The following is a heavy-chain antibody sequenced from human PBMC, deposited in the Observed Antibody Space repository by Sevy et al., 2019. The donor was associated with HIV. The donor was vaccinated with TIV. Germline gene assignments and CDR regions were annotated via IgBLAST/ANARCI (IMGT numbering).Heavy chain of an antibody. CDR3: AKDGYKPSVGDENYYYYYMDV. CDR2: ISGSGGST. J-gene: IGHJ6*03. CDR1: GFTFSSYA. Sequence: GGSLRLSCAASGFTFSSYAMSWVRQAPGQGLESVSAISGSGGSTYYADSVKGRFTISRDNSKNTLYLQMNSLRAEDTAVYYCAKDGYKPSVGDENYYYYYMDVWGKGTTVTVSS. V-gene: IGHV3-23*01. D-gene: IGHD1-20*01.